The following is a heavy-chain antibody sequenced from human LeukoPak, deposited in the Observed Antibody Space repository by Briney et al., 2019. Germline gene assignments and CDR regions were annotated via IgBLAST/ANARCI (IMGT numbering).Heavy chain of an antibody. Sequence: ESSVKVSCKASGYTFANNYLHWVRQAPGKGLEWMGGFDPEDGETIYAQKFQGRVTMTEDTSTDTAYMELSSLRSEDTAVYYCARHGYCSSTSCYPEYYYYGMDVWGQGTTVTVSS. CDR3: ARHGYCSSTSCYPEYYYYGMDV. V-gene: IGHV1-24*01. CDR2: FDPEDGET. CDR1: GYTFANNY. J-gene: IGHJ6*02. D-gene: IGHD2-2*03.